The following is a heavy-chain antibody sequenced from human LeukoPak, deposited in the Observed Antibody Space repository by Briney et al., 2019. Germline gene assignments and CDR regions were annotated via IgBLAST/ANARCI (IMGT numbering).Heavy chain of an antibody. CDR1: GFTFNSYA. D-gene: IGHD3-10*01. CDR3: ARTFYFGSGSYYT. CDR2: ISGSGGST. V-gene: IGHV3-23*01. Sequence: GGSLRLSCAASGFTFNSYAMTWVRQAPGKGLEWVSGISGSGGSTYYADSVKGQFTISRDNSKNTLYLQMNSLRAEDTAVYYCARTFYFGSGSYYTWGQGTLVTVSS. J-gene: IGHJ5*02.